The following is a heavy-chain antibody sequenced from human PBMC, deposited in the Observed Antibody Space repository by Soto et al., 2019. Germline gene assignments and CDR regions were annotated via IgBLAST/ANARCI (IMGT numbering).Heavy chain of an antibody. D-gene: IGHD3-16*01. Sequence: GWSLRLSCVDYGFTFISYAMTWVRQAPGKGLEWVSAISGGDGSPSYADSVKGRFTISRDNSKNTLYLHMNSLRADDTAAYYCAKWHTYNYDSLAFSGFDCWGQGTQVTVSS. V-gene: IGHV3-23*01. CDR2: ISGGDGSP. J-gene: IGHJ4*02. CDR3: AKWHTYNYDSLAFSGFDC. CDR1: GFTFISYA.